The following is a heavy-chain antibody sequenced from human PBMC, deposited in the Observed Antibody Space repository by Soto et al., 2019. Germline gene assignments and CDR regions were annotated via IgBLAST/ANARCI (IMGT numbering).Heavy chain of an antibody. CDR1: GYSISSAYY. Sequence: SETLSLTCAVSGYSISSAYYWGWIRQSPGKGLEWIASIYHSGTTYYNPSLKSRLTISVDTSKNQFSLKLRSVADADTAVYYCARAVSSGSWIGYWRQGTMVPASS. V-gene: IGHV4-38-2*01. D-gene: IGHD3-22*01. CDR3: ARAVSSGSWIGY. J-gene: IGHJ4*02. CDR2: IYHSGTT.